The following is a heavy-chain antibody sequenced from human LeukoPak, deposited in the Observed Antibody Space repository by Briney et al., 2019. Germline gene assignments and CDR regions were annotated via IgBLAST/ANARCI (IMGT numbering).Heavy chain of an antibody. V-gene: IGHV3-7*01. J-gene: IGHJ6*02. CDR2: INQDESQK. CDR3: ARGPKPSITIFGVVTKNYYYYGMDV. Sequence: TGGSLRLSCAASVFTLGSCGMRWVRQTRRKGLEWVANINQDESQKFYEDSVKGRFTISRDNANNSLYLQMNSLRAEDTAVYYCARGPKPSITIFGVVTKNYYYYGMDVWGQGTTVTVSS. CDR1: VFTLGSCG. D-gene: IGHD3-3*01.